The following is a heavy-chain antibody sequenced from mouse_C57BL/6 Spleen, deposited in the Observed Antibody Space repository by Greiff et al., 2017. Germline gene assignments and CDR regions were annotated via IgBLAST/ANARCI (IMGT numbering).Heavy chain of an antibody. Sequence: QVQLQQPGAELVRPGSSVKLSCKASGYTFTSYWMHWVKQRPIHGLEWIGNIDPSDSETHYNQKFKDKATLTVDKSSSTAYMQLSSLTSEDSAVYYCARESTVVATREFDYWGQGTTLTVSS. CDR3: ARESTVVATREFDY. CDR2: IDPSDSET. D-gene: IGHD1-1*01. V-gene: IGHV1-52*01. J-gene: IGHJ2*01. CDR1: GYTFTSYW.